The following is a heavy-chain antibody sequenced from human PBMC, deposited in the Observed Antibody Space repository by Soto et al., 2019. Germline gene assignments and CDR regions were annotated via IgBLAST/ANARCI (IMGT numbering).Heavy chain of an antibody. CDR3: AREVRSLDWYFDL. CDR2: VYHSGNT. CDR1: AFSLTSGHY. D-gene: IGHD3-10*01. J-gene: IGHJ2*01. Sequence: SETLSLTCTVSAFSLTSGHYWDWIRQPPGKGLGWIGSVYHSGNTYYNPSLMSRVTISIDTSRNQVSLKLISVSAADTAVYFCAREVRSLDWYFDLWGRGTLVTVSS. V-gene: IGHV4-38-2*02.